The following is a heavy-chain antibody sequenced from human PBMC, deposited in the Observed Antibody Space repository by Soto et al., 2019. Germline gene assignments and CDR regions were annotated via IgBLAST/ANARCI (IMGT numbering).Heavy chain of an antibody. CDR2: IYPGDSDT. Sequence: XESMKSSQKGSVYSFTSYWIVWVRQMPGKGLEWMGIIYPGDSDTRYSPSFQGQVTISADKSISTAYLQWSSLKASDTAMYYCARKRLGGMDVWGQGTTVTVSS. D-gene: IGHD3-16*01. CDR1: VYSFTSYW. V-gene: IGHV5-51*01. J-gene: IGHJ6*02. CDR3: ARKRLGGMDV.